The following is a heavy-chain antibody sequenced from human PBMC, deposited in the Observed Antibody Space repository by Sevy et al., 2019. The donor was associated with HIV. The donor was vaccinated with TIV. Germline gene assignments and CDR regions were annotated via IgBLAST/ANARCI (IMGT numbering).Heavy chain of an antibody. Sequence: GGSLRLSCAASGFTFSSYAMSWVRQAPGKGLEWVSTFSFGCGKINYADSVKGRFTISRDNSKNTLYLQMHSLRAEDTAVYYCAKSPPRCSGGTCSFDYWGQGTLVTVSS. V-gene: IGHV3-23*01. J-gene: IGHJ4*02. CDR2: FSFGCGKI. CDR1: GFTFSSYA. CDR3: AKSPPRCSGGTCSFDY. D-gene: IGHD2-15*01.